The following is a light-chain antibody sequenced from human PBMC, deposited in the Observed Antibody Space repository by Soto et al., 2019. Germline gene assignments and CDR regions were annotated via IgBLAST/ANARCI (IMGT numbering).Light chain of an antibody. J-gene: IGKJ4*01. Sequence: DIQMTQSPSTLSASVGDRVTITCRASQSISSWLAWYQQKPGKAPKLLIYDASSLERGVPSRFSGSGSGTEFTLTIIGLQPDDFGSYYCQTYNSYSRDTFGGGTKVESK. CDR2: DAS. CDR1: QSISSW. V-gene: IGKV1-5*01. CDR3: QTYNSYSRDT.